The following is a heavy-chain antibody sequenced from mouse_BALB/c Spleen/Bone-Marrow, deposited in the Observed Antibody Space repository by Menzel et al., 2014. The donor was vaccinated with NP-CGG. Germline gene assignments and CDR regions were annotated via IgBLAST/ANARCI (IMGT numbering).Heavy chain of an antibody. V-gene: IGHV1S56*01. D-gene: IGHD2-2*01. CDR1: GYTFTSYY. CDR3: AGGGWLRDAMDY. CDR2: IYPGNVNT. J-gene: IGHJ4*01. Sequence: QVQLKESGPELVKPGASVRISCKASGYTFTSYYIHWVKQRPGQGLEWIGWIYPGNVNTKYNEKFKGKATLTADKSSSTAYMQLSSLTSEDSAVYFCAGGGWLRDAMDYWGQGTSVTVSS.